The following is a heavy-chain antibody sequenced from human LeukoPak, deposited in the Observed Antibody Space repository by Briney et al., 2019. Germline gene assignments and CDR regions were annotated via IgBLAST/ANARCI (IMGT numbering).Heavy chain of an antibody. Sequence: GGSLRLSCAASGFTFSKYWMQWVRQAPGKGLEWVAVIKEDGSEIHYVDSVKGRFTISRDNAKNSLYLQMNSLRAEDTAIYYCTRVGYIDEGIDYWGQGTLVTVSS. J-gene: IGHJ4*02. D-gene: IGHD5-24*01. CDR1: GFTFSKYW. CDR3: TRVGYIDEGIDY. CDR2: IKEDGSEI. V-gene: IGHV3-7*04.